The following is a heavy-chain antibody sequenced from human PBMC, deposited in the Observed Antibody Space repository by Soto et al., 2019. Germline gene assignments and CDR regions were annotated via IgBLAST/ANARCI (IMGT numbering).Heavy chain of an antibody. CDR3: ARHAGIVATFGTRIDY. D-gene: IGHD5-12*01. CDR1: GGSLSSSSYY. J-gene: IGHJ4*02. V-gene: IGHV4-39*01. Sequence: SETLSLTCTVSGGSLSSSSYYWGWIRQPPGKGLEWIGSIYYSGSTYYNPSLKSRVTISVDTSKIQFSLKLSSVTAEDTAVYYCARHAGIVATFGTRIDYWGQGTLVTVSS. CDR2: IYYSGST.